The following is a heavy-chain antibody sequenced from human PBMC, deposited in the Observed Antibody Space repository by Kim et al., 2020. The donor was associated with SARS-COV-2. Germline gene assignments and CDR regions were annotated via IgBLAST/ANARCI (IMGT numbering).Heavy chain of an antibody. V-gene: IGHV3-66*01. CDR2: IYSGGTT. D-gene: IGHD6-13*01. CDR3: AREPYSSTWLDY. CDR1: GITVTTNY. J-gene: IGHJ4*02. Sequence: LSLTGAVSGITVTTNYMNWVRQAPGKGLEWVSTIYSGGTTYYADSVKGRFTISRDTSKNTLYLQMNSLRAEDTAVYYCAREPYSSTWLDYWGPGTLVTVSS.